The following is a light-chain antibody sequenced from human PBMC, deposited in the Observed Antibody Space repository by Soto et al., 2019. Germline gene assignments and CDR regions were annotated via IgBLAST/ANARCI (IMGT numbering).Light chain of an antibody. Sequence: QSVLIQPASVSGSPGQSITISCTGTSSDVGGSNYVSWYQHHPHRAPKLLIYEVSYRPSGVSNRFSGSKSGNTASLTISGLQADDEADCYCSSYTSSNTLEVFXFGTKVTVL. CDR2: EVS. V-gene: IGLV2-14*01. CDR3: SSYTSSNTLEV. CDR1: SSDVGGSNY. J-gene: IGLJ1*01.